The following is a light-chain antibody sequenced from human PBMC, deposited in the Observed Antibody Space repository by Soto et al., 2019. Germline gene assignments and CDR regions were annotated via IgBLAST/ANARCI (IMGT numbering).Light chain of an antibody. V-gene: IGLV2-11*01. CDR3: CSYAGSYTFYV. CDR2: DVS. J-gene: IGLJ1*01. CDR1: SSDVGNYNY. Sequence: QSALTQPRSVSGSPGQSVTISCTGTSSDVGNYNYVSWYQQHPGKAPKLMIYDVSKRPSGVPDRFSGSKSGNTASLTISGRQAEDEADYYCCSYAGSYTFYVFGTGTKLTVL.